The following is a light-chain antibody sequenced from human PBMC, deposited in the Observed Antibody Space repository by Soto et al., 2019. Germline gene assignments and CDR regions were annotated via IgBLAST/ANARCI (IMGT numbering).Light chain of an antibody. Sequence: DIQMTQSPSTLSASVGDRVTITCRASQSISSWLAWYQQKPGKAPKLLIYDASSLESGVPSRFSGSGSGTEFTLTIRSLQPEDFATYYCQQYHSYPLTLGQGTRLEIK. CDR3: QQYHSYPLT. J-gene: IGKJ5*01. CDR2: DAS. V-gene: IGKV1-5*01. CDR1: QSISSW.